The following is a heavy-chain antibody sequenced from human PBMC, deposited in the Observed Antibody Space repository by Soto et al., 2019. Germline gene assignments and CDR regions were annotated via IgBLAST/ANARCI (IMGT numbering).Heavy chain of an antibody. CDR1: GFTFSSYS. D-gene: IGHD6-19*01. CDR3: ERPGGGWFTYYMDV. Sequence: GVSLRLSCAASGFTFSSYSMNWVRQAPGKGLEWVSYISSSSSTIYYADSVKGRFTISRDNAKNSLYLQMNSLRAEDTAVYYCERPGGGWFTYYMDVWGKGTTVTVSS. CDR2: ISSSSSTI. V-gene: IGHV3-48*01. J-gene: IGHJ6*03.